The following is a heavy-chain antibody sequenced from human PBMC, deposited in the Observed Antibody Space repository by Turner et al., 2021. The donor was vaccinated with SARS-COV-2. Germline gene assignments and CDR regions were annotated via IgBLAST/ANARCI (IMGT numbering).Heavy chain of an antibody. D-gene: IGHD6-13*01. Sequence: QVQLVESGAGVVEPGRSLILSCAASAFTFSSYDMHWVGQAPGKGLEWVAVIWYDGSNKYYADSVKGRFTISRDNSKNTLYLQMNSLRAEDTAVYYCARQTDSSTWKTYYFDYWGQGTLVTVSS. CDR1: AFTFSSYD. V-gene: IGHV3-33*01. J-gene: IGHJ4*02. CDR2: IWYDGSNK. CDR3: ARQTDSSTWKTYYFDY.